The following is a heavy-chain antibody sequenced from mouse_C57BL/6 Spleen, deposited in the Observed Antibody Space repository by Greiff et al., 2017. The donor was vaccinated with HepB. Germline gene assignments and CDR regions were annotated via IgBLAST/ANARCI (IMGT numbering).Heavy chain of an antibody. Sequence: QVQLKESGPELVKPGASVKISCKASGYAFSSSWMNWVKQRPGKGLEWIGRIYPGDGDTNYNGKFKGKATLTADKSSSTAYMQLSSLTSEDSAVYFCARPYGSSSFDYWGQGTTLTVSS. CDR1: GYAFSSSW. CDR2: IYPGDGDT. J-gene: IGHJ2*01. CDR3: ARPYGSSSFDY. D-gene: IGHD1-1*01. V-gene: IGHV1-82*01.